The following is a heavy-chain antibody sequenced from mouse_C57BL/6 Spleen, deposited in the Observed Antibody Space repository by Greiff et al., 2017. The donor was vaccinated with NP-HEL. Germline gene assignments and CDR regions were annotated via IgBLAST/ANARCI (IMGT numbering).Heavy chain of an antibody. V-gene: IGHV1-81*01. CDR2: IYPRSGNT. CDR1: GYTFTSYG. J-gene: IGHJ4*01. Sequence: QVQLKESGAELARPGASVKLSCKASGYTFTSYGISWVKQRTGQGLEWIGEIYPRSGNTYYNEKFKGKATLTADKSSSTAYMELRSLTSEDSAVYFCARRRYGYDQVDAMDYWGQGTSVTVSS. CDR3: ARRRYGYDQVDAMDY. D-gene: IGHD2-2*01.